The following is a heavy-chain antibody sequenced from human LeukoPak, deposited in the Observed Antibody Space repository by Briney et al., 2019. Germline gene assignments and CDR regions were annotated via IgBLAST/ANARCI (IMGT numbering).Heavy chain of an antibody. Sequence: GGSLRLSCAASGFTSSSYAMSWVRQAPGKGLEWVSAISGSGGSTYYADSVKGRFTISRDNSKNTLYLQMNSLRAEDTAVYYCAKDLLSVGSSWHPFDYWGQGTLVTVSS. J-gene: IGHJ4*02. D-gene: IGHD6-13*01. CDR1: GFTSSSYA. CDR2: ISGSGGST. V-gene: IGHV3-23*01. CDR3: AKDLLSVGSSWHPFDY.